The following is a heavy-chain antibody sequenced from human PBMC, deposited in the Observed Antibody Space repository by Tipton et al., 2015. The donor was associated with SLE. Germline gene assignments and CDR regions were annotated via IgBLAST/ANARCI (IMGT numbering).Heavy chain of an antibody. V-gene: IGHV4-61*02. CDR2: IYTSGST. CDR3: ARARVIAAGGPIDY. CDR1: GGSISSGSYY. J-gene: IGHJ4*02. Sequence: LRLSCAVSGGSISSGSYYWSWIRQPAGKGLEWIGRIYTSGSTNYNPSLKSRVTISVDTSKNQFSLKLSSVTAADTAVYYCARARVIAAGGPIDYWGQGTLVTVSS. D-gene: IGHD6-13*01.